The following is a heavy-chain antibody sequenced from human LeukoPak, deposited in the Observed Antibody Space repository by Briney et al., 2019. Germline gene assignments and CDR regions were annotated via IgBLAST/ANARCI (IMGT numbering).Heavy chain of an antibody. Sequence: GGSLRLSCAASGFTFSSSAMSWVRQAPGKGLEWVSAISGSGGSTYYAASVKGRFTISRDNSKNTLYLQMNSLRAEDTALYDVSKDGGIAGRRTDYWGQGTLVTVAS. CDR3: SKDGGIAGRRTDY. CDR1: GFTFSSSA. V-gene: IGHV3-23*01. J-gene: IGHJ4*02. CDR2: ISGSGGST. D-gene: IGHD6-6*01.